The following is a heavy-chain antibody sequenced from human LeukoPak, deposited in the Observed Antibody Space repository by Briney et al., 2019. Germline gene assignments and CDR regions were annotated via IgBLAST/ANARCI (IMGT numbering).Heavy chain of an antibody. D-gene: IGHD3-3*01. V-gene: IGHV3-23*01. J-gene: IGHJ6*02. CDR3: ARDNYDFWSGYYRIYYYYGMDV. CDR1: GFTFSSYA. Sequence: GGSLRLSCAASGFTFSSYAMSWVRQAPGKGLEWVSAISGSGGSTYYADSVKGRFTISRDNSKNTLYLQMNSLRAEDTAVYYCARDNYDFWSGYYRIYYYYGMDVWGQGTTITVSS. CDR2: ISGSGGST.